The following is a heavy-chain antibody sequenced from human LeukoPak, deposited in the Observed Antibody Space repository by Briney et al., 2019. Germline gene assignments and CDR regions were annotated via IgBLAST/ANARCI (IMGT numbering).Heavy chain of an antibody. CDR2: IRYDGSNK. Sequence: GGSLRLSCAASGFTFSSYGMHWVRQAPGKGLEWVAFIRYDGSNKYYADSVKGRFTISRDNSKNTLHLQMNSLRAEDTAVYNCAKDTGVAAAGSAFDIWGQGTMVTVSS. D-gene: IGHD6-13*01. V-gene: IGHV3-30*02. CDR1: GFTFSSYG. J-gene: IGHJ3*02. CDR3: AKDTGVAAAGSAFDI.